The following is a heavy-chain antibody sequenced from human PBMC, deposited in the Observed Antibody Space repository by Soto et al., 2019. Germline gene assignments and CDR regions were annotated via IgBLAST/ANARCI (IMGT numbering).Heavy chain of an antibody. CDR2: IYLGDSDT. Sequence: GESLKISCKGSGYSFTNYWIGWVRQMPGKGLEWMGTIYLGDSDTRYSPSFQGRVTISADKSISAAYLQMNSLKSEDTAVYYCGRSFLSGPDYWGQGTLVTVSS. CDR1: GYSFTNYW. V-gene: IGHV5-51*01. CDR3: GRSFLSGPDY. J-gene: IGHJ4*02. D-gene: IGHD3-3*01.